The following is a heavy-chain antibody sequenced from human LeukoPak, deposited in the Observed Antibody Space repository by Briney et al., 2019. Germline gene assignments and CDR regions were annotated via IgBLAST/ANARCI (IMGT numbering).Heavy chain of an antibody. CDR3: ARDLGGMTKSAFDM. J-gene: IGHJ3*02. CDR1: GYTFTGYY. D-gene: IGHD2-15*01. V-gene: IGHV1-2*02. CDR2: INSDRGVT. Sequence: ASVKDSSKAYGYTFTGYYLHWVRQAPGQGLEWVGWINSDRGVTNCAQKFQGRVTMTRDTSISSVYMELSSLRSDDTAVYYCARDLGGMTKSAFDMWGQGTMVTVSS.